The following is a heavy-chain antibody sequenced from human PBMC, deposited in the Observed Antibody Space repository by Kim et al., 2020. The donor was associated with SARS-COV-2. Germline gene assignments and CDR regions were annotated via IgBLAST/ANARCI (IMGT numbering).Heavy chain of an antibody. J-gene: IGHJ4*02. V-gene: IGHV4-59*11. D-gene: IGHD2-2*01. Sequence: SETLSLTCSVSGGSITPHYWSWLRQPPGKGLEWIGYIYYSGNTYYNPSLRSRVSISVDTSKNQFSLILTSVTTADTAVYYCARKKDQLLFDYWGQGILVTVSS. CDR1: GGSITPHY. CDR2: IYYSGNT. CDR3: ARKKDQLLFDY.